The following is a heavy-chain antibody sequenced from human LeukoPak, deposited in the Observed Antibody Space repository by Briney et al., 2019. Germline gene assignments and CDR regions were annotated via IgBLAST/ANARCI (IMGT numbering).Heavy chain of an antibody. CDR3: AKGGPITMVRGASYFDY. CDR1: GFTFDDYA. D-gene: IGHD3-10*01. CDR2: ISWNSGSI. J-gene: IGHJ4*02. Sequence: SGGSLRLSCAASGFTFDDYAMHWVRQVPGKGLEWVSGISWNSGSIGYGDSVKGRFTISRDNAKNSLYLQMNSLRAEDTALYYCAKGGPITMVRGASYFDYWGQGTLVTVSS. V-gene: IGHV3-9*01.